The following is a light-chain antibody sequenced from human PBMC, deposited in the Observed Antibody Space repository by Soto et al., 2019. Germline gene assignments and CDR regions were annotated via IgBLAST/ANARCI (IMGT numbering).Light chain of an antibody. CDR3: QYRSNP. CDR1: QSVSSSY. V-gene: IGKV3D-20*02. Sequence: YLYKKERATLSCRVSQSVSSSYLAWYQQRPGQAPRLLIYDASTRATGIPRRFSGSGSGTDFTFTISSLEPYDFALYSRQYRSNPFGGGTKV. CDR2: DAS. J-gene: IGKJ4*01.